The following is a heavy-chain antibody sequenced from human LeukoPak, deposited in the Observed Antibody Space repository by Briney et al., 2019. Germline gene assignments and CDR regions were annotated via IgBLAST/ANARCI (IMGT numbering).Heavy chain of an antibody. V-gene: IGHV1-2*02. CDR1: GYTFTGYY. CDR3: ARDLGMEGLVEP. D-gene: IGHD6-19*01. CDR2: INPNSGGT. Sequence: ASVKVSCKASGYTFTGYYMHWVRQAPGQGLEWMGWINPNSGGTNYAQKFQGRVTMTRDTSISTAYMELSRLRSGDTAVYYCARDLGMEGLVEPWGQGTLVTVSS. J-gene: IGHJ4*02.